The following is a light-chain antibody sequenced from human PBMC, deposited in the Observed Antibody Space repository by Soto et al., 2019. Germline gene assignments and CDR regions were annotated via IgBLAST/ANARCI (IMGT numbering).Light chain of an antibody. Sequence: QSVLTQPASVSGSPGQSITISCTGTSSDVGGYHLVSWYQQHPGKSPKLIIYEGSERPSGVSNRFSGSKSGNTAPLTISGLLAEDEADYHCCSYAGSSTWVFGGGTKLTVL. V-gene: IGLV2-23*01. J-gene: IGLJ3*02. CDR2: EGS. CDR3: CSYAGSSTWV. CDR1: SSDVGGYHL.